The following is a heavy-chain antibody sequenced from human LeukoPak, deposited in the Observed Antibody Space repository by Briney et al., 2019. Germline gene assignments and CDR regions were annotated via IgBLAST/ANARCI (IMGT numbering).Heavy chain of an antibody. CDR1: GGSISSYY. D-gene: IGHD7-27*01. CDR3: ASNLTGADY. CDR2: IYYSGST. J-gene: IGHJ4*02. V-gene: IGHV4-59*01. Sequence: PSETLSLTCTVSGGSISSYYWSWIRHPPGEGLELIGYIYYSGSTNYNPSLKSRVTISVDTSKNQFSLKLSSVTAADTAVYYCASNLTGADYWGQGTLVTVSS.